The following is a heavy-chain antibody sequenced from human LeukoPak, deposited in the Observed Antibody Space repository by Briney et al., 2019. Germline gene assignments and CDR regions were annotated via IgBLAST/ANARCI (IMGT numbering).Heavy chain of an antibody. Sequence: SETLSLNCTVSGGSSSGSYWSWIRQPPRKGLECIAYMYNSGSTNYNPSLKSRVTISIDTSKNQFSLKLSSLTAADTAIYYCARGIESYGDYGYWGQGILVTVSS. J-gene: IGHJ4*02. D-gene: IGHD4-17*01. V-gene: IGHV4-59*01. CDR2: MYNSGST. CDR1: GGSSSGSY. CDR3: ARGIESYGDYGY.